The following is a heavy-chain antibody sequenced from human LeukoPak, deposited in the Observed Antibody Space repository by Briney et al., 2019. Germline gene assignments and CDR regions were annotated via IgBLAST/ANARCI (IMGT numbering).Heavy chain of an antibody. CDR2: IYYSGST. D-gene: IGHD3-22*01. CDR3: AREPYDSSGYYPPYFDY. CDR1: GGSIRSGDYY. V-gene: IGHV4-30-4*01. Sequence: PSETLSLTCTVSGGSIRSGDYYWSWIRQPPGKGLEWIGYIYYSGSTYYNPSLKSRVTISVDTSKNQFSLKLSSVTAADTAVYYCAREPYDSSGYYPPYFDYWGQGTLVTVSS. J-gene: IGHJ4*02.